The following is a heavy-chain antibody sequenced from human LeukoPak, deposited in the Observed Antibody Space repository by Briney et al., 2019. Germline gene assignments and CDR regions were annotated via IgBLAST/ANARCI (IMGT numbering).Heavy chain of an antibody. D-gene: IGHD5-18*01. CDR2: IYYSGST. Sequence: SETLSLTCTVSGGSISSYCWSWIRQPPGKGLEWIGYIYYSGSTNYNPSLRSRVTISVDTSKNQFSLKLSSVTAADTAVYYCARLLIVDTAMVGSHYFDYWGQGTLVTVSS. CDR1: GGSISSYC. J-gene: IGHJ4*02. V-gene: IGHV4-59*08. CDR3: ARLLIVDTAMVGSHYFDY.